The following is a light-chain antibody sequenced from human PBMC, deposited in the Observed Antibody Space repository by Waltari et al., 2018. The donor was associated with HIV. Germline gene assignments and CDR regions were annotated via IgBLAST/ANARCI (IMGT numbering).Light chain of an antibody. CDR1: HSVINH. Sequence: PGERATLSCRTSHSVINHLVWFQQKPGQAPRLLIYDASNRATCIPARFSGSGSGTDFTLTISSLEPEDFAVYYCQQRSATFGQGTRLDIK. J-gene: IGKJ5*01. CDR3: QQRSAT. CDR2: DAS. V-gene: IGKV3-11*01.